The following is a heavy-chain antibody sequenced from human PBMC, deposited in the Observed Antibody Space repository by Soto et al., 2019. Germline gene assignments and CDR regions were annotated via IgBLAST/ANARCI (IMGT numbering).Heavy chain of an antibody. CDR2: IIPIFGTA. Sequence: QVQLVQSGAEVKKPGSSVKVSCKASGGTFSSYAISWVRQAPGQGLEWMGGIIPIFGTANYAQKFQGRVTITADESTSTAYMQLSSLRSEDTAVYYCARNRVVAATWLWYFDYWGQGTLVTVSS. V-gene: IGHV1-69*12. CDR3: ARNRVVAATWLWYFDY. J-gene: IGHJ4*02. D-gene: IGHD2-15*01. CDR1: GGTFSSYA.